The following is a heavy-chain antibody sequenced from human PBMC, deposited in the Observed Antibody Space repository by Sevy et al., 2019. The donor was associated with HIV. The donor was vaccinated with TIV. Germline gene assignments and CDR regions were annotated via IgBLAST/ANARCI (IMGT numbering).Heavy chain of an antibody. Sequence: GGSLRLSCAASGFSFGSYAMSWVRQTPGKGLQWVSVISGSGGSTYYADSVKGRFTIFRDNSRNTVYLQMNSLRAEDTAVYYCARRPDLGVVILTGVLDVWGQGTTVTVSS. D-gene: IGHD3-3*01. CDR2: ISGSGGST. CDR1: GFSFGSYA. J-gene: IGHJ6*02. V-gene: IGHV3-23*01. CDR3: ARRPDLGVVILTGVLDV.